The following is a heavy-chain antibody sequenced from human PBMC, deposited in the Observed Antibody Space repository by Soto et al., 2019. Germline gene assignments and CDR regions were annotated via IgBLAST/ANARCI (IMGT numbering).Heavy chain of an antibody. V-gene: IGHV3-23*01. CDR1: GIDFSNYA. CDR3: ATDGNWLDVYFDV. CDR2: SSASGRSR. Sequence: GGSLRLSCVASGIDFSNYAMSWVRQAPGKGLEWVSISSASGRSRYHADSVKGLFTISRDNSKNTLYLHMTNLRAEDTAVYYCATDGNWLDVYFDVWGQGTPVTVSS. D-gene: IGHD6-19*01. J-gene: IGHJ4*02.